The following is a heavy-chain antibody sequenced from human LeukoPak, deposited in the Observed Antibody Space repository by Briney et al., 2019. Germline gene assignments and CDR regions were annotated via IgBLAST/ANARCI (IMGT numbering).Heavy chain of an antibody. J-gene: IGHJ6*03. V-gene: IGHV4-34*01. CDR1: GGSFRGYY. CDR3: ARTGYCSSTSCYTASRPYYYYYMDV. CDR2: VNHSGST. D-gene: IGHD2-2*02. Sequence: SETLSLTCAVYGGSFRGYYWNWIRQPPGKGLEWIGEVNHSGSTHYNPSLKSRVTISVDTSKNQFSLKLSSVTAADTAVYYCARTGYCSSTSCYTASRPYYYYYMDVWGKGTTVTVSS.